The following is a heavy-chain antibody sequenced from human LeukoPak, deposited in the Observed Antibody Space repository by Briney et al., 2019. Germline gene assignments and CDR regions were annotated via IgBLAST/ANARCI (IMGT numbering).Heavy chain of an antibody. V-gene: IGHV1-2*02. J-gene: IGHJ4*02. CDR1: GYTFTAYY. CDR3: ASEAFCAGGSCNVQRVAS. CDR2: IDTNTGAT. D-gene: IGHD2-8*02. Sequence: ASVKVSCKASGYTFTAYYIHWVRQAPGQGLEWMGWIDTNTGATKYAQKFQGRVTITRDTSTGTAYMELSSLISGDTALYYCASEAFCAGGSCNVQRVASWRPGTLVTVSS.